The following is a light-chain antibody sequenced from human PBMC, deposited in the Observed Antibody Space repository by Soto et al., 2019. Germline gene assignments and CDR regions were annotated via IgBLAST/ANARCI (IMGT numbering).Light chain of an antibody. J-gene: IGKJ1*01. CDR3: HQYGTAPWT. V-gene: IGKV3-20*01. CDR2: GAS. CDR1: QSVSSNY. Sequence: EIVLTQSPGTLSLSPGERATLSCRASQSVSSNYLAWYQQKPGQAPGPLIHGASSRATGIPDRFIGSGSGTDMSVTFSRLELEDFAVDYCHQYGTAPWTFGQGTKVESK.